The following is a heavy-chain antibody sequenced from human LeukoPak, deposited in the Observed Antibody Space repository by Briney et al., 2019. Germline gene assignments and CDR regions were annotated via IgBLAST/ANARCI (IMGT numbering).Heavy chain of an antibody. J-gene: IGHJ4*02. Sequence: PGGSLRLSCAASGFTFSSYEMNWVRQAPGKGLEWVSYISSSGSTIYYADSVKGRFTISRDNAKNSLYLQMNSLRAEDTAVYYCAGYDSSGYYYSYFDYWGQGTLVTVSS. CDR3: AGYDSSGYYYSYFDY. V-gene: IGHV3-48*03. CDR1: GFTFSSYE. CDR2: ISSSGSTI. D-gene: IGHD3-22*01.